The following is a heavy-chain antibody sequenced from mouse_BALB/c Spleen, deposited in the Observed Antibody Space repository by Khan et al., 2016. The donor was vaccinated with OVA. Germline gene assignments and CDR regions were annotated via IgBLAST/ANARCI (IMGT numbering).Heavy chain of an antibody. CDR2: IWSGGST. V-gene: IGHV2-2*02. CDR1: GFSLTNYG. Sequence: VQLQESGPGLVQPSQSLSITCTVSGFSLTNYGVHWVRQSPGKGLEWLGVIWSGGSTDSNAAFISRLSINKDNSKSQVFFRMNSLQANDTAIYYGARTYFSYGSYGDYYAMDYWGQGTSVTVSS. D-gene: IGHD2-1*01. J-gene: IGHJ4*01. CDR3: ARTYFSYGSYGDYYAMDY.